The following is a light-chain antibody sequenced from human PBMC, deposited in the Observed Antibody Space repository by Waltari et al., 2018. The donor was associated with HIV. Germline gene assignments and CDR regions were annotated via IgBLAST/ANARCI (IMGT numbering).Light chain of an antibody. CDR1: DIGSES. CDR2: DDR. J-gene: IGLJ2*01. CDR3: QVWESGGDIVF. V-gene: IGLV3-21*02. Sequence: SYVVTQTPSVSVAPGQTARITCAGDDIGSESVHWYQQKTGQAPVLVVYDDRDRPSGIPERFTGSNSGNTATLTITRVEAGDEADYYCQVWESGGDIVFFGGGTKLTVL.